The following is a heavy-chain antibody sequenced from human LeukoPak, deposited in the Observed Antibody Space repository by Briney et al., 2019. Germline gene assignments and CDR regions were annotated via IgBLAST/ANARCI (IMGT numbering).Heavy chain of an antibody. V-gene: IGHV4-59*01. CDR3: ARTTVTPPDYYYYGMDV. CDR2: IYYSGST. D-gene: IGHD4-17*01. Sequence: SETLSLTCTVSGGSLSGYFWSWIRQPPGKGLEWVGYIYYSGSTNYNPSLKSRVTISVDTSKNQFSLKLSSVPAADTAVYYCARTTVTPPDYYYYGMDVWGQGTTVTVSS. J-gene: IGHJ6*02. CDR1: GGSLSGYF.